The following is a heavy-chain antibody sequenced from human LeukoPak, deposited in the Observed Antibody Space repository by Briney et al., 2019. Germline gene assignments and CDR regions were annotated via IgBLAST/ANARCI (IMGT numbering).Heavy chain of an antibody. CDR2: IYTSGST. D-gene: IGHD6-19*01. CDR3: ARVPYSSGWYDY. CDR1: GGSFSGYY. V-gene: IGHV4-59*10. J-gene: IGHJ4*02. Sequence: SETLSLTCAVYGGSFSGYYWSWIRQPAGKGLEWIGRIYTSGSTNYNPSLKSRVTMSVDTSKNQFSLKLSFVTAVDTAVYYCARVPYSSGWYDYWGQGTLVTVSS.